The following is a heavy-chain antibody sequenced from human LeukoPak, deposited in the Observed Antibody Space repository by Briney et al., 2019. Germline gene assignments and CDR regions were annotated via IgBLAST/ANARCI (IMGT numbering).Heavy chain of an antibody. CDR1: GFTLSRYS. CDR3: AVLSGRH. D-gene: IGHD2-8*01. Sequence: PGGSLRLSCAASGFTLSRYSMNWVRRARGKGLEWVSSISSSNSNEYYADSVKGRFTISRDNAKNSLYLQMNSLRAEETAVYHCAVLSGRHWGQGTLVTVSS. V-gene: IGHV3-21*01. CDR2: ISSSNSNE. J-gene: IGHJ4*02.